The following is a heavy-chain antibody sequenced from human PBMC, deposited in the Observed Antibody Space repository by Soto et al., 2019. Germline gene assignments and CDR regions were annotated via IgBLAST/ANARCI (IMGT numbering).Heavy chain of an antibody. CDR3: ARRLAFFPWWFDP. CDR1: GYTFTGYG. V-gene: IGHV1-18*01. Sequence: QVQLVQSGTEVKKPGASVKISCKASGYTFTGYGISWVRQAPGQGLEWMGGVSAYNGNANYAQKFQGRVTMTTDTSASTNYMALRSLRSDDAAVYYCARRLAFFPWWFDPWGQGTLVTVSS. D-gene: IGHD3-3*02. CDR2: VSAYNGNA. J-gene: IGHJ5*02.